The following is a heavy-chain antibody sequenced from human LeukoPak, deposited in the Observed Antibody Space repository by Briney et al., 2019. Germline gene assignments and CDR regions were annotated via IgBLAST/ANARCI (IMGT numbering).Heavy chain of an antibody. V-gene: IGHV4-30-2*02. J-gene: IGHJ4*02. CDR1: GGSISSGGYS. D-gene: IGHD5-18*01. Sequence: PSQTLSLTCAVSGGSISSGGYSWSWIRQPPGKGLEWIGYIYHSGSTYYNPSLKSRVTISVDRSKNQFSLKLSSVTAADTAVYYCARFTAAGGHWLFDYWGQGTLVTVSS. CDR3: ARFTAAGGHWLFDY. CDR2: IYHSGST.